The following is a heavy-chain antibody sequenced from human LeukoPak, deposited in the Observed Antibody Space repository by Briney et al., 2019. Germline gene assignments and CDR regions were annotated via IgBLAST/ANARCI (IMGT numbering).Heavy chain of an antibody. D-gene: IGHD3-3*01. CDR2: IYYSGST. CDR3: AQTRGDFWSGYWFDP. V-gene: IGHV4-59*01. J-gene: IGHJ5*02. Sequence: SETLSLTCTVSGGSISSYYWSWIRQPPGKGLEWIGYIYYSGSTNYNPSLKSRVTISVDTSKNQFSLKLSSVTAADTAVYYCAQTRGDFWSGYWFDPWGQGTLVTVSS. CDR1: GGSISSYY.